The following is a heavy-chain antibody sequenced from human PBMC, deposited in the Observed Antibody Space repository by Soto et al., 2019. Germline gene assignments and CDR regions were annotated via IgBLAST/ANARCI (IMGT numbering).Heavy chain of an antibody. D-gene: IGHD2-2*01. J-gene: IGHJ4*02. V-gene: IGHV4-4*07. CDR3: ARGVPAAGVDY. Sequence: SATRSLTWTVSGGSISSYYWSWSRQPAGKGLEWIGRIYTSGSTNYNPSLKSRVTMSVDTSKNQFSLKLSSVTAADTAVYYCARGVPAAGVDYWGQGTLVTVSS. CDR2: IYTSGST. CDR1: GGSISSYY.